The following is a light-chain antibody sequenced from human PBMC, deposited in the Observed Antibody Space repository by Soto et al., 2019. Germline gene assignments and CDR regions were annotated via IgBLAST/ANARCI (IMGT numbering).Light chain of an antibody. J-gene: IGKJ1*01. V-gene: IGKV3-15*01. CDR3: QQYNNWTRT. CDR1: QSITNN. Sequence: ELVMTQSPATLSVSPGERATLPCRASQSITNNLAWYQKRPGQDPRLLIYGASTRATGVPARFSGSGSGTDFKLKISRVEAEDVGVYYCQQYNNWTRTFGQGTKVDIK. CDR2: GAS.